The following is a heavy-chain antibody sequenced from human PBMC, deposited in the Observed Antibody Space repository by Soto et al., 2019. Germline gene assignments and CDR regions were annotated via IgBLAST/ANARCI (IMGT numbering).Heavy chain of an antibody. Sequence: PGGSLRLSCVVSGFTVSSANYMSWVRQAPGKGLEWVSVIYPGDTTFYADSVKGRFTISRDNSKNTLYLQMNSLRAEDTAVYYCNGYGYWGQGTLVTVSS. V-gene: IGHV3-53*01. CDR1: GFTVSSANY. J-gene: IGHJ4*02. CDR3: NGYGY. CDR2: IYPGDTT. D-gene: IGHD5-12*01.